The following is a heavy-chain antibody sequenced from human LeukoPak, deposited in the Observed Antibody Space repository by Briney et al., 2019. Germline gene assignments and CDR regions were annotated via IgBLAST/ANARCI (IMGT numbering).Heavy chain of an antibody. CDR3: AREGRQQLVRYWYFDL. CDR2: IKQDGSEK. Sequence: GGSLRLSCAASGFTFSSYWMSWVRQAPGKGLEWVANIKQDGSEKYYVDSVKGRFTISRDNAKNSLYLQMNSLRADDTAVYYCAREGRQQLVRYWYFDLWGRGTLVTVSS. J-gene: IGHJ2*01. D-gene: IGHD6-13*01. V-gene: IGHV3-7*01. CDR1: GFTFSSYW.